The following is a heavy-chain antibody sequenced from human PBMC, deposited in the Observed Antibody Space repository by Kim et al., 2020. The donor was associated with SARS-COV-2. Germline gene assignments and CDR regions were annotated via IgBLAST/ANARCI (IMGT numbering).Heavy chain of an antibody. CDR2: IYYSGST. Sequence: SETLSLTCTVSGGSFSSGSYYWSWIRQPPGKGLEWIGNIYYSGSTNYNPSLKSRVTISVYTSKNQFSLKLGSVTAADTAVYYCARDQGWFGKLLGDYYYYGMDVWGQGTTVTVSS. J-gene: IGHJ6*02. CDR1: GGSFSSGSYY. D-gene: IGHD3-10*01. CDR3: ARDQGWFGKLLGDYYYYGMDV. V-gene: IGHV4-61*01.